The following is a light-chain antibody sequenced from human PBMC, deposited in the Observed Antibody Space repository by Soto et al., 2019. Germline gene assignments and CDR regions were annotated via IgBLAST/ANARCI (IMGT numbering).Light chain of an antibody. CDR3: QRTYNAPRT. V-gene: IGKV3-15*01. J-gene: IGKJ1*01. CDR2: GAS. Sequence: EIVMAQSPATLSVSPGERATLSCRASQSVSSNLAWYQQKRGQAPRLLIYGASSRATGIPARFSGSGSGTDFTLTISSLQPEDVATYYGQRTYNAPRTFGQGTKVDI. CDR1: QSVSSN.